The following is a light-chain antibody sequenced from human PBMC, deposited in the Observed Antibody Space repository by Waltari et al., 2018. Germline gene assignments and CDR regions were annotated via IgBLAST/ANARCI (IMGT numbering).Light chain of an antibody. CDR1: QSVSSN. Sequence: EIVMTQSPATLSVSPGERATLSCRASQSVSSNLAWYQQKPGQAPRLLIDAASTRATGIPARCSGSGSGTEFTLTISSLQSEDFAVYDCQQYNNWPPWTFGQGTKVEIK. J-gene: IGKJ1*01. CDR3: QQYNNWPPWT. V-gene: IGKV3-15*01. CDR2: AAS.